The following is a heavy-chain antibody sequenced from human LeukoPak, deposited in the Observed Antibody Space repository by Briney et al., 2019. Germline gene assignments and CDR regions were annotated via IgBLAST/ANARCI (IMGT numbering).Heavy chain of an antibody. CDR1: GYTFTSYD. V-gene: IGHV1-8*01. Sequence: ASVKVSCKASGYTFTSYDINWVRQATGQGLEWMGWMNPNSGNTGYAQKFQGRVTMTRNTSISTAYMELSSLRSEDTAVYYCARGDFGDFDDKSHDFWGQGTLVTVSS. D-gene: IGHD4-17*01. J-gene: IGHJ4*02. CDR3: ARGDFGDFDDKSHDF. CDR2: MNPNSGNT.